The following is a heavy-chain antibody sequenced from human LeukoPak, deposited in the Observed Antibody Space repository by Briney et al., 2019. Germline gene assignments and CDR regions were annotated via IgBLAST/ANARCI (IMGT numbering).Heavy chain of an antibody. CDR3: ARKLIGLGSWYSS. D-gene: IGHD6-13*01. J-gene: IGHJ4*02. CDR2: IYSGGST. V-gene: IGHV3-53*01. Sequence: GGSLRLSCATSGFAFSSSWMHWVRQAPGKGLEWVSVIYSGGSTYYADSVKGRFTISRDNSKNTLYLQMNSLRAEDTAVYYCARKLIGLGSWYSSWGQGTLVTVSS. CDR1: GFAFSSSW.